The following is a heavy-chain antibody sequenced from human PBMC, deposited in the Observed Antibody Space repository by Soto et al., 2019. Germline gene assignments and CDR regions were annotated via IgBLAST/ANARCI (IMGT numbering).Heavy chain of an antibody. CDR2: ISSSSSTI. D-gene: IGHD3-10*01. CDR3: ARDSTQIWFGESRLGIYYYYGMDV. J-gene: IGHJ6*02. V-gene: IGHV3-48*02. Sequence: GGSLRLSCAASGFTFSSYSMNWVRQAPGKGLEWVSYISSSSSTIYYADSVKGRFTISRDNAKNSLYLQMNSLRDEDTAVYYCARDSTQIWFGESRLGIYYYYGMDVWGQGTTVTVSS. CDR1: GFTFSSYS.